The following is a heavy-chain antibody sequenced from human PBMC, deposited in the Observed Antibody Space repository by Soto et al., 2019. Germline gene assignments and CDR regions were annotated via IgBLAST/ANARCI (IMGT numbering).Heavy chain of an antibody. Sequence: PSETLSLTCTVSGGSISSGDYYWSWIRQPPGKGLEWIGYIYYSGSTYYNPSLKSRVTISVDTSKNQFSLKLSSVTAADTAVYYCARGLYYYDSSGYIGPYGMDVWGQGTTVTVSS. CDR2: IYYSGST. CDR1: GGSISSGDYY. J-gene: IGHJ6*02. D-gene: IGHD3-22*01. V-gene: IGHV4-30-4*01. CDR3: ARGLYYYDSSGYIGPYGMDV.